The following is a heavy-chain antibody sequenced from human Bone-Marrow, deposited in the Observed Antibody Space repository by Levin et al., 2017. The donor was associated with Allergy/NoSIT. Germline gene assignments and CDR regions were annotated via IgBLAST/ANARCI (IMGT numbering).Heavy chain of an antibody. V-gene: IGHV3-21*01. Sequence: GGSLRLSCAASGFTFSTSNMHWVRQAPGKGLEWVSSISSNSGYIYYADSVEGRFTISRDNAKNSLYLHMNSLRAEDTAVYYCSRGERGSSTILQDNWFDPWGQGTLVTVSS. D-gene: IGHD1-26*01. CDR1: GFTFSTSN. CDR2: ISSNSGYI. CDR3: SRGERGSSTILQDNWFDP. J-gene: IGHJ5*02.